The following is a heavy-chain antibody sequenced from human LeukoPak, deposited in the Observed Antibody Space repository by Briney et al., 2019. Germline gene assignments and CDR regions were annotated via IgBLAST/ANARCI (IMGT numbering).Heavy chain of an antibody. J-gene: IGHJ4*02. CDR1: GFTFTSYA. D-gene: IGHD5-12*01. CDR3: AKAPRVDIVASNLDH. Sequence: GGSLRLSYAASGFTFTSYAMSWIRQAPGKGLEWVSVISGSGFSTHYSDSVKGRFTISRDNSKNTLFLQMNSLRAEDTALYYCAKAPRVDIVASNLDHWGQGTLVTVSS. CDR2: ISGSGFST. V-gene: IGHV3-23*01.